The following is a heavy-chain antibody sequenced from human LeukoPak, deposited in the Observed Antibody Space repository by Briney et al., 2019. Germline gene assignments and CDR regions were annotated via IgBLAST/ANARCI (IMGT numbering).Heavy chain of an antibody. CDR2: ISGSSSYI. Sequence: GGSLRLSCAASGFTFSSYSMNWVRQAPGKGLEWVSAISGSSSYIYYADSVKGRFTISRDNAKNSLYLQMNSLRVEDTAVYYCVRADGKKTAIVDYWGRGTLVAVSS. CDR1: GFTFSSYS. V-gene: IGHV3-21*01. CDR3: VRADGKKTAIVDY. D-gene: IGHD1-14*01. J-gene: IGHJ4*02.